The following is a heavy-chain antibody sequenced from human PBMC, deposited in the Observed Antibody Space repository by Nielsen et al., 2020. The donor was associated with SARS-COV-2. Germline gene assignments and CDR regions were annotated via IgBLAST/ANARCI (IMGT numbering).Heavy chain of an antibody. Sequence: SETLSLTCTVSGGSIGNYYWSWIRQPPGKGPEWIGYIHYSGRTTYNPSLKSRVTISVDTSKNQFSLNLRSVTAADTAVYYCAKVGGASAGLIDDWGQGTLVAVSS. CDR1: GGSIGNYY. CDR3: AKVGGASAGLIDD. CDR2: IHYSGRT. D-gene: IGHD6-13*01. V-gene: IGHV4-59*08. J-gene: IGHJ4*02.